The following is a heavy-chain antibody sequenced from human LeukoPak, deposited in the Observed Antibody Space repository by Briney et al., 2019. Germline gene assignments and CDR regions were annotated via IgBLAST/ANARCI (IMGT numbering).Heavy chain of an antibody. D-gene: IGHD3-3*01. V-gene: IGHV1-2*02. CDR3: ARDLSPYYDFWSGLDY. CDR2: INPNSGGT. J-gene: IGHJ4*02. CDR1: GYTFTGYY. Sequence: ASVKVSCKASGYTFTGYYMHWVRQAPGQGLEWMGWINPNSGGTNYAQKFQGRVTMTRDTSISTAYMELSRLRSDDTAVYYCARDLSPYYDFWSGLDYWGQGTLVTVSS.